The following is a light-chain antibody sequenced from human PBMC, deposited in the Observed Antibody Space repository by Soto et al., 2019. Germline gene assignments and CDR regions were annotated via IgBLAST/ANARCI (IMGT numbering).Light chain of an antibody. J-gene: IGLJ1*01. CDR2: GNS. CDR3: QSYDISLSAYV. Sequence: QSVLTQPPSVSGAPGQRVTISCTGSSSNIGAGYDVHWYQQLPGTAPKLLIYGNSNRPSGVPDRFSGSKSGTSASLAITGLQAEDEADYYCQSYDISLSAYVFGTGTKLTVL. V-gene: IGLV1-40*01. CDR1: SSNIGAGYD.